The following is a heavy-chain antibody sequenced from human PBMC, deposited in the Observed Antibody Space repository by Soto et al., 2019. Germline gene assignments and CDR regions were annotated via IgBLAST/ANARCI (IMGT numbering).Heavy chain of an antibody. Sequence: QVQLVESGGGVVQPGRSLRLSCAASGFTFSSYGMHWVRQAPGKGLEWVAVIWYDGSNKYYADSVKGRFTISRDNSNNTLYLQMNSLKAEDTAVHYCARDWSIGYNWFDPWGQGTLVTVSS. CDR2: IWYDGSNK. CDR3: ARDWSIGYNWFDP. D-gene: IGHD6-6*01. V-gene: IGHV3-33*01. CDR1: GFTFSSYG. J-gene: IGHJ5*02.